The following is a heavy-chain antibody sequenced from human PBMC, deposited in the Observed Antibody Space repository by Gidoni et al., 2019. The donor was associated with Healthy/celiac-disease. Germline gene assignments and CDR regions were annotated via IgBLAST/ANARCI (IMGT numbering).Heavy chain of an antibody. D-gene: IGHD5-18*01. J-gene: IGHJ4*02. CDR3: AKTPVDTAMRAEPDFDY. V-gene: IGHV3-30*18. Sequence: QVQLVESGGGVVQPGRSLRLSCAASGFTFSSYGMHWVRQAPGKGLEWVAVISYDGSNKYYADSVKGRFTISRDNSKNTLYLQMNSLRAEDTAVYYCAKTPVDTAMRAEPDFDYWGQGTLVTVSS. CDR1: GFTFSSYG. CDR2: ISYDGSNK.